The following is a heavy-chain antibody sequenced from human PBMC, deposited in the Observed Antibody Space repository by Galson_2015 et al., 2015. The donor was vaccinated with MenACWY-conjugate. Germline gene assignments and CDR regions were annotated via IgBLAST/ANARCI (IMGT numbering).Heavy chain of an antibody. V-gene: IGHV4-59*08. Sequence: LSLTCTVSGVSISTYYWSWIRQPPGKGLEWIGNIHHSGGTYHNPSLKSRITTSVDTSNNQFSLNLASVTAADTAVYYCARRRPRDIGGGFDIWGQGTLVTVSS. D-gene: IGHD2-15*01. CDR2: IHHSGGT. CDR1: GVSISTYY. CDR3: ARRRPRDIGGGFDI. J-gene: IGHJ3*02.